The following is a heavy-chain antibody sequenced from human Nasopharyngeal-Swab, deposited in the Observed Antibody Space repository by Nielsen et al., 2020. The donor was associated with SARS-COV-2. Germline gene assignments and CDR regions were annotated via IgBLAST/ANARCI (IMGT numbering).Heavy chain of an antibody. CDR1: AYTFTSYG. D-gene: IGHD4-17*01. Sequence: ASVKVSCKASAYTFTSYGVSWVRQAPGQGLEWMGWISSYNGDTNYAQKFQGRVTITTDTSTNTAYMELRSLRSDYTAVYFCGRNLNSYGDYGGVGDHWGQGTLVTVSS. J-gene: IGHJ4*02. CDR2: ISSYNGDT. V-gene: IGHV1-18*04. CDR3: GRNLNSYGDYGGVGDH.